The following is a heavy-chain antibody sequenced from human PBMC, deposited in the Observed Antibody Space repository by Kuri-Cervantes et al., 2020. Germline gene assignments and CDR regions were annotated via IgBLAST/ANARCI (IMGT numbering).Heavy chain of an antibody. CDR2: IYHSGST. J-gene: IGHJ3*02. CDR1: GGSISSSNW. V-gene: IGHV4-4*02. CDR3: ARKGNYGDYFYAFDI. Sequence: GSLRLSCAVSGGSISSSNWWSWVRQPPGKGLEWIGEIYHSGSTNYNPSLESRVTISVDKSKNQFSLKLNSVTAADTAVYYCARKGNYGDYFYAFDIWGQGTMVTVSS. D-gene: IGHD4-17*01.